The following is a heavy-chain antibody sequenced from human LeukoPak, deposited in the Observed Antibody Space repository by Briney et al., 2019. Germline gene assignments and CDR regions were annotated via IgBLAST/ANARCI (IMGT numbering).Heavy chain of an antibody. CDR2: IYYSGST. V-gene: IGHV4-59*01. J-gene: IGHJ6*02. D-gene: IGHD5/OR15-5a*01. CDR1: GGSISSYY. CDR3: GSTQNGMDV. Sequence: SETLSLTCTVSGGSISSYYWNWIRQPPGKGLEWIGYIYYSGSTNSNPSLKSRVTISVDTSKNQFSLKLSSVTAADTAVYYCGSTQNGMDVWGQGTTVTVSS.